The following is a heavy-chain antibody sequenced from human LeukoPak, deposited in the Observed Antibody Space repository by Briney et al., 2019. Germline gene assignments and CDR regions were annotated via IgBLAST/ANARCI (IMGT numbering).Heavy chain of an antibody. J-gene: IGHJ4*02. D-gene: IGHD2-15*01. V-gene: IGHV3-48*03. CDR1: GFSFSSYE. Sequence: GGSLRLSCAASGFSFSSYEMNWVRQAPGKGLEWVSYISSSGSAIFYADSVKGRFTISRDNAKNSLFLQMNSLGAEDTAFYYCASKGGFDDWGQRTLVAVSS. CDR3: ASKGGFDD. CDR2: ISSSGSAI.